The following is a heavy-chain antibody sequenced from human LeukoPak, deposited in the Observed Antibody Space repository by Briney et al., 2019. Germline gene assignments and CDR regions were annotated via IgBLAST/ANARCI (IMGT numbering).Heavy chain of an antibody. D-gene: IGHD3-10*01. J-gene: IGHJ4*02. CDR2: INPSGGST. CDR1: GYTFTRYY. V-gene: IGHV1-46*01. CDR3: AAASLDFSSGSDY. Sequence: GASVKVSCKASGYTFTRYYMHWVRQAPGQGLEWMGVINPSGGSTTYAQKFQGRVTMTRDMSTSTAYMELSSLRSEDTAVYYCAAASLDFSSGSDYWGQGTLVTVSS.